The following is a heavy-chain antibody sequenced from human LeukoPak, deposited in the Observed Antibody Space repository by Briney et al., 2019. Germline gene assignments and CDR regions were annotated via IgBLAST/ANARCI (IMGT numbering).Heavy chain of an antibody. V-gene: IGHV3-9*01. J-gene: IGHJ4*01. CDR3: AKLTVPSSPDLSY. CDR1: GFTFEDYA. D-gene: IGHD4-17*01. CDR2: ITWNSGDI. Sequence: TGGSLRLSCAASGFTFEDYAMHWVRQAPGKGLEWVSGITWNSGDIGYADSVKGRFTISRDNSKNSLYPQMNSLRPEDTALYYCAKLTVPSSPDLSYWGHGTQVTVSS.